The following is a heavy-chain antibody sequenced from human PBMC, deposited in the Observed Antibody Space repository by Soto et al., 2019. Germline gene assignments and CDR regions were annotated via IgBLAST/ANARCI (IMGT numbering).Heavy chain of an antibody. V-gene: IGHV4-59*01. Sequence: QVQLQESGPGVVKPSETLSLTCTVSGGSISSYYWSWIRQSPGKGLEWIGYIHYTGSTNYNPSLKSRVTIAVDTSKNQFSLKLSSVTAADTAVYYCARYGGTPGSSVYYLWYWGQGTLVTVSS. CDR1: GGSISSYY. D-gene: IGHD3-22*01. CDR2: IHYTGST. J-gene: IGHJ4*02. CDR3: ARYGGTPGSSVYYLWY.